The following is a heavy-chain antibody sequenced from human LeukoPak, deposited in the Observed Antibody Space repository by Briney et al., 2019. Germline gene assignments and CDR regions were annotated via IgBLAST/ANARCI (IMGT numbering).Heavy chain of an antibody. CDR1: GFTFSSYW. CDR3: ARDSSGYYSPLDY. Sequence: GGSLRLSCAASGFTFSSYWMSWVRQAPRKGLESVANIKQDGSEKYYVDSVKGRFTISRDNAKNSLYLQMNSLRAEDTAVYYCARDSSGYYSPLDYWGQGTLVTVSS. V-gene: IGHV3-7*03. J-gene: IGHJ4*02. D-gene: IGHD3-22*01. CDR2: IKQDGSEK.